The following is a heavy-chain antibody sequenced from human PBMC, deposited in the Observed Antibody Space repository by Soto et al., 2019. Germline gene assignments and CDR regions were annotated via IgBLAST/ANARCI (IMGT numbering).Heavy chain of an antibody. V-gene: IGHV3-30-3*01. CDR2: ISYDGSNK. J-gene: IGHJ4*02. CDR1: GFTFSSYA. Sequence: GGSLRLSCAASGFTFSSYAMHWVRQAPGKGLEWVAVISYDGSNKYYADSVKGRFTISRDNSKNTLYLQMNSLRAEDTAVYYCAKAVGWYRSFDYWGQGTLVTVSS. CDR3: AKAVGWYRSFDY. D-gene: IGHD6-19*01.